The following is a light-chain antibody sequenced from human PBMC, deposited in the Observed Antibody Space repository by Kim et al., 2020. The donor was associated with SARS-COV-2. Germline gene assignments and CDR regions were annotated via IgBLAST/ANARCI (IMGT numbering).Light chain of an antibody. CDR3: CSYAGSYTWV. CDR2: DVS. Sequence: GQSVTSSCTGTSRDVGGYNYVSWYQQHPGKAPKLMIYDVSKRPSGVPDRFSGSKSGNTASLTISGLQAGDEADYYCCSYAGSYTWVFGGGTKLTVL. CDR1: SRDVGGYNY. J-gene: IGLJ3*02. V-gene: IGLV2-11*03.